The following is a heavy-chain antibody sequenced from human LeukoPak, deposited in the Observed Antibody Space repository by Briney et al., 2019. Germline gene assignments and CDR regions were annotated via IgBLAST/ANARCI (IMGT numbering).Heavy chain of an antibody. CDR2: ISSTSSAK. D-gene: IGHD3-10*01. CDR3: ARGLDNYGSGSSD. Sequence: GGSLRLSCGASGFTFSNYGMNWVRQAPGQALEWVSYISSTSSAKNYADSVKGRFTISRDNAKNSLYLQMNSLRAEDTAVYYCARGLDNYGSGSSDWGQGTLVTVSS. CDR1: GFTFSNYG. J-gene: IGHJ4*02. V-gene: IGHV3-48*04.